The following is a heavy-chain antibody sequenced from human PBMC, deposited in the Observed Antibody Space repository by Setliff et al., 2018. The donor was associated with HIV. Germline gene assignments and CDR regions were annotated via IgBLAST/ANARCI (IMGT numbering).Heavy chain of an antibody. CDR3: ARVGILLWFGELTEAPLDY. V-gene: IGHV1-46*01. CDR1: GYTFTSDY. D-gene: IGHD3-10*01. CDR2: INPAGNPT. J-gene: IGHJ4*02. Sequence: ASVKVSCKASGYTFTSDYIHWVRQAPGQGLEWMGIINPAGNPTSYAQKFQGRVTMTRDTSISTAYMELRSLRSDDTAVYYCARVGILLWFGELTEAPLDYWGQGTLVTVSS.